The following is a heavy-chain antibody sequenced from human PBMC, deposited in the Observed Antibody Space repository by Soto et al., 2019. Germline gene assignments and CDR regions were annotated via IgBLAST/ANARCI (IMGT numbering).Heavy chain of an antibody. Sequence: QVQLVQSGAEVRKPGASVKVSCKASGYTFTSYDINWVRQATGQGLEWMGWMNSNSGNTGYAQKFQGRVTMTRNTSIRTAYMELSSLRSEDTAVYYCARRNILGGGFGLYYYYLDVWGKGTTVTVSS. D-gene: IGHD1-26*01. CDR3: ARRNILGGGFGLYYYYLDV. CDR1: GYTFTSYD. CDR2: MNSNSGNT. J-gene: IGHJ6*03. V-gene: IGHV1-8*01.